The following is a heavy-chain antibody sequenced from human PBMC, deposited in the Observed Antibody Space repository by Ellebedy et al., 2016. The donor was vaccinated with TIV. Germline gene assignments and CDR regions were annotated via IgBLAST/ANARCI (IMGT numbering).Heavy chain of an antibody. D-gene: IGHD1-26*01. V-gene: IGHV4-59*11. CDR3: ARDFVEGGEGYYYYGMDV. Sequence: SETLSLTXTVSGGSISSHYWSWIRQPPGKGLEWIGYIYYSGSTNYNPSLKSRVPISVDTSKNQFSLKLSSVTAADTAVYYCARDFVEGGEGYYYYGMDVWGQGTTVTVSS. CDR2: IYYSGST. J-gene: IGHJ6*02. CDR1: GGSISSHY.